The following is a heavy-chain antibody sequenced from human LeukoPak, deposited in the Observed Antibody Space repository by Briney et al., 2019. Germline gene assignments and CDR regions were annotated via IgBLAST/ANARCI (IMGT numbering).Heavy chain of an antibody. CDR1: GFTFSDYY. J-gene: IGHJ4*02. CDR3: ARFVGSSRFDY. Sequence: PGGSLRLSCAASGFTFSDYYMSWIRQAPGKGLEWVSYISIIGSSIYYADSVKGRFTISRDNAKNSMYLQMNSLRAEDTAVYYWARFVGSSRFDYWGQGTLVTVSS. CDR2: ISIIGSSI. D-gene: IGHD1-26*01. V-gene: IGHV3-11*01.